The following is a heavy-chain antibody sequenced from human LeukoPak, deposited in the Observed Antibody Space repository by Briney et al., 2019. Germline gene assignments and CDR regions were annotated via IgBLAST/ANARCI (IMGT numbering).Heavy chain of an antibody. V-gene: IGHV3-23*01. D-gene: IGHD4-23*01. CDR1: GFTFSSNT. J-gene: IGHJ4*02. CDR2: ISGSGGNT. Sequence: GGSLRLFCAASGFTFSSNTMSWVRQAPGKGLEWVSVISGSGGNTYYADSVKGRFTISRDNSKNTLYLQMNSLRPEDTAVYYCAKASGGNVVYWGQGTLVTVSS. CDR3: AKASGGNVVY.